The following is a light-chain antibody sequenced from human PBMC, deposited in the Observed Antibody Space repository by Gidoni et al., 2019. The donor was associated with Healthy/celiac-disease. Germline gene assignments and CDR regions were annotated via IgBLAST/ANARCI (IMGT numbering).Light chain of an antibody. J-gene: IGKJ1*01. CDR2: GAS. Sequence: DIVFTQSPGTLSLSPGESATLSCRASQSVSSSYLAWYQQKPGQAPRLLIYGASSRATGIPDRFSGSGSGTDFTLTISRLEPEDFAVYYCQQYGSSPTFGQGTKVEIK. V-gene: IGKV3-20*01. CDR1: QSVSSSY. CDR3: QQYGSSPT.